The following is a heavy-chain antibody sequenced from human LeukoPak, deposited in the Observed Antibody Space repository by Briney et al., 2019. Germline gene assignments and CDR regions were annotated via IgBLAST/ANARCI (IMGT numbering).Heavy chain of an antibody. V-gene: IGHV4-4*07. D-gene: IGHD6-19*01. CDR3: ARDRSSGWYGGYYFDY. J-gene: IGHJ4*02. Sequence: PSETLSLTCTVSGGSINSYYWSWIRQPAGKGLEWIGRIYTSGSTNYNPSLKSRVTMSVDTSKNQFSLKLSSVTAADTAVYYCARDRSSGWYGGYYFDYWGQGTLVTVSS. CDR2: IYTSGST. CDR1: GGSINSYY.